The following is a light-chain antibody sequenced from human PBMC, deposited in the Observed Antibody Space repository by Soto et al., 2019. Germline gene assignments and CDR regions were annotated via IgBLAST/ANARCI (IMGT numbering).Light chain of an antibody. CDR2: GTS. CDR1: QTVSRMY. V-gene: IGKV3D-7*01. J-gene: IGKJ1*01. CDR3: HQDINLPWT. Sequence: ETVLTQSPATLSLSPGERATLSCRASQTVSRMYLSWFQQKTGQAPRLLIYGTSTRATGIPVRFTGRGAGTDFTLTISRLQTEDFAVYFCHQDINLPWTFGQGTKVDIK.